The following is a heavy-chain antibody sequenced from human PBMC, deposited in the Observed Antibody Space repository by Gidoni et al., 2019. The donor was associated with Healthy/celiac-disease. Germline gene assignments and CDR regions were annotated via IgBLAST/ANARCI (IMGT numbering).Heavy chain of an antibody. CDR2: IKQDGSEK. Sequence: EVQLVESGGGLVQPGGSLRLSCAASGFTFSSYWMSWVRQAPGKGLEWVANIKQDGSEKYYVDSVKGRFTISRDNAKNSLYLQMNSLRAEDTAVYYCARVSGDYGLYYFDYWGQGTLVTVSS. V-gene: IGHV3-7*01. D-gene: IGHD4-17*01. CDR1: GFTFSSYW. J-gene: IGHJ4*02. CDR3: ARVSGDYGLYYFDY.